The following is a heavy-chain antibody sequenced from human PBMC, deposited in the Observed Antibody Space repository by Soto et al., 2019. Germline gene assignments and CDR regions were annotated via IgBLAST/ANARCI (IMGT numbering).Heavy chain of an antibody. CDR2: IYHSGST. J-gene: IGHJ4*02. CDR1: GGSISSGGYS. V-gene: IGHV4-30-2*01. D-gene: IGHD6-13*01. Sequence: QLQLQESGSGLVKPSQTLSLTCAVSGGSISSGGYSWSWIRQPPGKGLEWIGYIYHSGSTYYNPSLKSQVTISVDRSKNQFSLKLSSVTAADTAVYYCARVGNHHSSSWYYFDYWGQGTLVTVSS. CDR3: ARVGNHHSSSWYYFDY.